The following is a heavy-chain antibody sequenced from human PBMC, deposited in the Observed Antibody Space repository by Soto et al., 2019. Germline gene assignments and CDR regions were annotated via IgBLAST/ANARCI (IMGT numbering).Heavy chain of an antibody. D-gene: IGHD6-25*01. CDR3: VREGDSGFFS. CDR2: TKQDESEK. V-gene: IGHV3-7*01. J-gene: IGHJ5*02. Sequence: EVQLVESGGGLVQPGGCLRLSCATSGFTFGDYWMSWVRQAPGKRLEWVANTKQDESEKYYVGSVRGRFTISRDNAKNSLYLQMNSLRAEDTAVYFCVREGDSGFFSWGQGTLVTVSS. CDR1: GFTFGDYW.